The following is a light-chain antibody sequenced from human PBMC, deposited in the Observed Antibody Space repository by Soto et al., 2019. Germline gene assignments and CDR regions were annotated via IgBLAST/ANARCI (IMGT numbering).Light chain of an antibody. CDR3: QKYTNVPA. CDR2: AAS. V-gene: IGKV1-27*01. J-gene: IGKJ4*01. Sequence: DIQMTQSPSSLSASVGDRVTITCRASQGISNYLAWYQQIPGKVPKLLISAASTLQSGVPSRFSRSGSRTDFTLTISSLQPEDVATYYCQKYTNVPAFGGGTKVEIK. CDR1: QGISNY.